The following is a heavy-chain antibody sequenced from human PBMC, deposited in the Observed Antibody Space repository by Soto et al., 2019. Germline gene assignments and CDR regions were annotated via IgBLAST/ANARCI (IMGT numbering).Heavy chain of an antibody. Sequence: GPGPCPPSETLSLTCTVSGGSVSSGSYYWSWIRQPPGKGLEWIGYIYYSGSTNYNPSLKSRVTISVDTSKNQFSLKLSSVTAADTAVYYCARDPLTGTTGSGMDVWGQGTTVTVSS. V-gene: IGHV4-61*01. CDR2: IYYSGST. CDR3: ARDPLTGTTGSGMDV. J-gene: IGHJ6*02. CDR1: GGSVSSGSYY. D-gene: IGHD1-20*01.